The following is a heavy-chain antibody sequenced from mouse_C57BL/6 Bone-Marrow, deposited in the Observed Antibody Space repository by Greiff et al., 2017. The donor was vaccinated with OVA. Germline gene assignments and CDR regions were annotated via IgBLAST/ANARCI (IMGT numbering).Heavy chain of an antibody. CDR3: ARHEERTAQARVWFAY. D-gene: IGHD3-2*02. V-gene: IGHV1-62-2*01. CDR2: FYPGSGSI. Sequence: QVQLQQSGAELVKPGASVKLSCKASGYTFTEYTIHWVKQRSGQGLEWIGWFYPGSGSIKYNENFKDKATLTADKSSSTVYMELSRLTSEDSAVYFCARHEERTAQARVWFAYWGQGTLVTVSA. CDR1: GYTFTEYT. J-gene: IGHJ3*01.